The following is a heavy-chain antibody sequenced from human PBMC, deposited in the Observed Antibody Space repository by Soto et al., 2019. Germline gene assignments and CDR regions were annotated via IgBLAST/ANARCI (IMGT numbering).Heavy chain of an antibody. Sequence: GGSLRLSCAASGFLFSTYAMNWVRQAPGKGLEWVSAISSTGGSTYYAESVRGRFTISRDNSINTLYLQMSSLRTEDTALYYCAHPRGYGVFDAVDIWGQGTMATVS. CDR2: ISSTGGST. J-gene: IGHJ3*02. CDR3: AHPRGYGVFDAVDI. D-gene: IGHD4-17*01. V-gene: IGHV3-23*01. CDR1: GFLFSTYA.